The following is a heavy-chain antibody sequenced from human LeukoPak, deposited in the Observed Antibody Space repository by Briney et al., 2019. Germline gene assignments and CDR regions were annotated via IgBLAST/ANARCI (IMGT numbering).Heavy chain of an antibody. CDR1: GFTLSAYE. Sequence: GGSLRLSCAACGFTLSAYEMKCVRQAPGKGLEWISYISGPSIQYADSVKGRFTISGDNAKNSLYLQMNSLRAEDTAVYYCASRRVAVPTTRAFDYWGQGTLVTVSS. CDR3: ASRRVAVPTTRAFDY. CDR2: ISGPSI. V-gene: IGHV3-48*03. D-gene: IGHD1-26*01. J-gene: IGHJ4*02.